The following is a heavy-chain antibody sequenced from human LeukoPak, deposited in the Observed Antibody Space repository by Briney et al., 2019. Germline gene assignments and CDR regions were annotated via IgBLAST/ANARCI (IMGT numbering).Heavy chain of an antibody. D-gene: IGHD2/OR15-2a*01. CDR2: ISYDGSNK. CDR1: GFTFSSYA. J-gene: IGHJ6*02. CDR3: ATEEGGDRTTTYYYYGMDV. V-gene: IGHV3-30*03. Sequence: PGGSLRLSCAASGFTFSSYAMNWVRQAPGKGLEWVAVISYDGSNKYYADSVKGRFTISRDNSKNTLYLQMNSLRAEDTAVYYCATEEGGDRTTTYYYYGMDVWGQGTTVTVSS.